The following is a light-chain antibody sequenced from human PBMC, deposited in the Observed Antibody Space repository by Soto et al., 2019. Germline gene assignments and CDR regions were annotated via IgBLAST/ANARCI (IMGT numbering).Light chain of an antibody. J-gene: IGKJ5*01. CDR1: PSVANF. V-gene: IGKV3-11*01. CDR2: GAF. Sequence: EIVLIQSPATLSLSPGERATLSCRASPSVANFVAWYQQKPGQAPRLLIYGAFNRATGIPARFSGSGSGTDFTLTIISLEPEDAAVYYCQQRNVWPPVTFGQGTRLEI. CDR3: QQRNVWPPVT.